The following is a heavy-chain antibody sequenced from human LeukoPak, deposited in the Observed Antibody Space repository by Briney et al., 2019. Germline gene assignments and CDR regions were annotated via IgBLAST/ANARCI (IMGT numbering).Heavy chain of an antibody. CDR2: MSAYNGNT. D-gene: IGHD5-18*01. CDR3: ARDVDSLLVTTDAFDI. CDR1: GYTFTSYG. V-gene: IGHV1-18*01. J-gene: IGHJ3*02. Sequence: ASLKVSCKAAGYTFTSYGISWVRESPGQGLEWMGGMSAYNGNTNYAQKLQGRVTMTTDTSTSTAYMELRSLRSDDTVVYYCARDVDSLLVTTDAFDIWGHGTMVTVSS.